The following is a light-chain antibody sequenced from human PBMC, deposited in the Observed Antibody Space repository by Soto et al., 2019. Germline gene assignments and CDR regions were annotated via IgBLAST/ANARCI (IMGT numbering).Light chain of an antibody. V-gene: IGKV3-15*01. CDR1: QSVSSN. CDR3: QQYNNWPLT. Sequence: EIVMTQSPATLSVSPGERATLSCRASQSVSSNLAWYQQKPGQAPRLLIYAASTRANGIPARFSGSGSGTEFTLTISSLQSEDFAVYYCQQYNNWPLTFGGGTKVEIK. J-gene: IGKJ4*01. CDR2: AAS.